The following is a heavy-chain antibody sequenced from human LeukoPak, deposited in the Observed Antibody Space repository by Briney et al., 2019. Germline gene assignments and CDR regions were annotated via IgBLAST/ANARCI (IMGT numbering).Heavy chain of an antibody. V-gene: IGHV3-23*01. J-gene: IGHJ6*02. D-gene: IGHD2-2*01. CDR2: ISGSGGST. CDR1: GFTFSSYA. CDR3: AREKGFCSSTSCHSYYYYYGMDV. Sequence: GGSLRLSCAASGFTFSSYAMSWVRQAPGKGLEWVSAISGSGGSTYYADSVKGRFTISRDNSKNTLYLQMNSLRAEDTAVYYCAREKGFCSSTSCHSYYYYYGMDVWGQGTTVTVSS.